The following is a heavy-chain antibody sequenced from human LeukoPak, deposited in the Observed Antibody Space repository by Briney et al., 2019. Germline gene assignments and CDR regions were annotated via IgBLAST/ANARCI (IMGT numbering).Heavy chain of an antibody. J-gene: IGHJ4*02. V-gene: IGHV4-59*01. CDR1: GDSISDDF. CDR2: AAYRGST. D-gene: IGHD4-17*01. CDR3: AAMATVTMYSYFFDS. Sequence: PSETLSLTCTVSGDSISDDFWTWIRQPPGKVLEWIGYAAYRGSTNYNPSLKSRVTISVASSTNHFSIRLTSVTAADTAIYYCAAMATVTMYSYFFDSWGQGTLLTVSS.